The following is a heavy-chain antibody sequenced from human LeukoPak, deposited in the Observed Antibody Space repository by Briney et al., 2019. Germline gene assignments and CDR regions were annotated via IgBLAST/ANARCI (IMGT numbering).Heavy chain of an antibody. D-gene: IGHD5-12*01. V-gene: IGHV3-7*01. CDR1: GFTFSSHW. J-gene: IGHJ4*02. CDR3: ARGPSGYHNT. Sequence: GGSLRLSCAASGFTFSSHWMSWVRQAPGKGLEWVANIKKDGSEKYYVDSVKGRFTISRDNAKTSLYLQMNSLRAEDTAVYYCARGPSGYHNTGGQGTLVTVSS. CDR2: IKKDGSEK.